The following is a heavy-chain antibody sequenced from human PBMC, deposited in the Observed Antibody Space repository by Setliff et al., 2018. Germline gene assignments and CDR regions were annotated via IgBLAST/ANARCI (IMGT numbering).Heavy chain of an antibody. CDR2: VNPSGGHP. D-gene: IGHD5-18*01. V-gene: IGHV1-46*01. CDR3: ARGEGRSYGSNWFDP. CDR1: GYTFINFH. J-gene: IGHJ5*02. Sequence: ASVKVSCKSSGYTFINFHLHWVRLAPGQGLQWMGMVNPSGGHPVYAQKFQGRVTMTSDTSTNTAYMELSRLTSDDTAVYYCARGEGRSYGSNWFDPWGQGTLVTVSS.